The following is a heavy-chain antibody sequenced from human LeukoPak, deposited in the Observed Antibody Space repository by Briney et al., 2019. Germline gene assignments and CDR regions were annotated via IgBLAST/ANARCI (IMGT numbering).Heavy chain of an antibody. CDR2: ISGSGGIA. J-gene: IGHJ3*02. Sequence: GALRLSCAASGFTFSNYAMNWVRQAPGKGLEWVSSISGSGGIAYYADSVRGRFTISRDNSKNTLYLQMNNLKTEDTAAYYCARGQHRVTYSDDAFDIWGQGTMVTVSS. D-gene: IGHD4-11*01. CDR1: GFTFSNYA. V-gene: IGHV3-23*01. CDR3: ARGQHRVTYSDDAFDI.